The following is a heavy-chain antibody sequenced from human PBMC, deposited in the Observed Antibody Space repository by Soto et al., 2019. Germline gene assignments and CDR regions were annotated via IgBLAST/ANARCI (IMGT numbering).Heavy chain of an antibody. J-gene: IGHJ6*02. Sequence: QVQLVESGGGVVQPGRSLRLSCAASGFTFSSYGMHWVRQAPGKGLEWVAVISYDGSNKYYADSVKGRFTISRDNSKNTLYLQMNSLRAEDTAVYYCAKARRYSSSICDGMDVWGQGTTVTVSS. CDR1: GFTFSSYG. V-gene: IGHV3-30*18. CDR3: AKARRYSSSICDGMDV. CDR2: ISYDGSNK. D-gene: IGHD6-6*01.